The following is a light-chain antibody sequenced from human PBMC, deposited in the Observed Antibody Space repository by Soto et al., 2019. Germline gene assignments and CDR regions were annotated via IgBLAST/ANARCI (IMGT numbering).Light chain of an antibody. CDR2: GAS. Sequence: EIVLTQSPGTLSLSPGERATLSCRASQSVSSSYLPWYQQKPGQPPRLLIYGASSRATGIPARFSGSGSGTDFTHTIRRLEPEDSALVYCKHYDSLPITFGQGTRLELK. J-gene: IGKJ5*01. CDR1: QSVSSSY. CDR3: KHYDSLPIT. V-gene: IGKV3-20*01.